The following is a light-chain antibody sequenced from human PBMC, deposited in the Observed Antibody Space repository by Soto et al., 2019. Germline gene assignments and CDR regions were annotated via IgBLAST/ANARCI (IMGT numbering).Light chain of an antibody. CDR3: QHYHSYSEA. J-gene: IGKJ1*01. CDR2: KAS. CDR1: QTISSW. V-gene: IGKV1-5*03. Sequence: DIQMTQSPSTLSGSVGYRVTITCRASQTISSWLAWYQQKPGKAPKLLIYKASTLKSGVPSRFSGSGSGKEVTLTLSSLQPYHFATYNCQHYHSYSEAFGQGTKVELK.